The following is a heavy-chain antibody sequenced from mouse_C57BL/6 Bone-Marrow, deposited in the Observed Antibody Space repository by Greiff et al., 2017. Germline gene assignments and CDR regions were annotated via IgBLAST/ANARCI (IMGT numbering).Heavy chain of an antibody. CDR3: NGGSYALDY. CDR1: GYAFSSSW. V-gene: IGHV1-82*01. D-gene: IGHD1-1*02. J-gene: IGHJ2*01. CDR2: IYPGDGDT. Sequence: QVQLQQSGPELVKPGASVKISCKASGYAFSSSWMNWVKQRPGKGLEWIGRIYPGDGDTNYNGKFKGKATLTADKSSSTAYMQLSSLTSEDSAGYCVNGGSYALDYWGQGTTLTVSA.